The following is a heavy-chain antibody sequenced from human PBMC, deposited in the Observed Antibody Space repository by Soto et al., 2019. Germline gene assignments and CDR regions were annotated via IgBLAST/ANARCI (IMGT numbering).Heavy chain of an antibody. D-gene: IGHD2-21*02. Sequence: QAQLVQSGAEVKKPGASVKVSCKTSGYTFTAYYIHWVRQAPGQGLEWVGWINPKTGDTKYAQKFQGRVTMTGDTSITPAYMELGRLRSDDTAVYYCARQLAYCGGDCYTEPIDYWGQGTLVTVSS. CDR2: INPKTGDT. CDR1: GYTFTAYY. CDR3: ARQLAYCGGDCYTEPIDY. V-gene: IGHV1-2*02. J-gene: IGHJ4*02.